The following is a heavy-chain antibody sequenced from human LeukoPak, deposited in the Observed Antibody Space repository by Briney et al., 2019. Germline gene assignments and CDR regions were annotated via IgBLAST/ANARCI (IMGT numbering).Heavy chain of an antibody. CDR2: INPSGGST. CDR3: ARDPVAAADYYYYYGMDV. D-gene: IGHD2-2*01. V-gene: IGHV1-46*01. Sequence: ASVKVSCKASGYTFTSYYMHWVRQAPGQGLEWMGIINPSGGSTSYAQKFQGRVTMTRDTSTSTVYMELSSLRSEDTAVYYCARDPVAAADYYYYYGMDVWGQGTTVTVSS. J-gene: IGHJ6*02. CDR1: GYTFTSYY.